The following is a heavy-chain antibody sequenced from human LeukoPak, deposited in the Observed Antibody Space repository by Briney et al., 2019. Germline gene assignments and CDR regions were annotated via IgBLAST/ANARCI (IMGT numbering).Heavy chain of an antibody. CDR1: SGSINDYY. CDR2: IYYNGNT. Sequence: SETLSLTCTVSSGSINDYYWSWIRQHPGKGLEWIGYIYYNGNTNYNPSLKSRVTISVDTSKNQFSLKLNSVTAADTAVYYCARGYTHTFDYWGQGTLVTVSS. CDR3: ARGYTHTFDY. V-gene: IGHV4-59*01. J-gene: IGHJ4*02. D-gene: IGHD1-14*01.